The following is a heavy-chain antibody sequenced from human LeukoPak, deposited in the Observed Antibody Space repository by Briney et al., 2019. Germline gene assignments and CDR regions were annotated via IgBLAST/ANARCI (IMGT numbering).Heavy chain of an antibody. CDR2: IYYSGST. D-gene: IGHD6-13*01. J-gene: IGHJ4*02. CDR3: AGPGYGSSWLFDY. Sequence: PSETLSLTCTVSGGSISSSTYYWGWIRQPPGKGLEWIGSIYYSGSTLYNPSLRSRVTISVDTSKNQFSLKLSAVTVADTAVYYCAGPGYGSSWLFDYWGQGTLVTVSS. V-gene: IGHV4-39*01. CDR1: GGSISSSTYY.